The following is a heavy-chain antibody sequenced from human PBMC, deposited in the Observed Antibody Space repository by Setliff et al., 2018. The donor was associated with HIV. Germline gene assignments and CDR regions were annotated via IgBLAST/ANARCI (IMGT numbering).Heavy chain of an antibody. CDR1: GGSISSGSYY. Sequence: NPSETLSLTCTVSGGSISSGSYYWSWIRQPAGKGLEWIGHIYTSGSTNYNPSLKSRLTISVDTSENQFSLKLSSVTAADTAVYYCARHAPRNHDLAGVFYPYYMDVWGKGTTVTVSS. CDR3: ARHAPRNHDLAGVFYPYYMDV. J-gene: IGHJ6*03. CDR2: IYTSGST. V-gene: IGHV4-61*09. D-gene: IGHD1-1*01.